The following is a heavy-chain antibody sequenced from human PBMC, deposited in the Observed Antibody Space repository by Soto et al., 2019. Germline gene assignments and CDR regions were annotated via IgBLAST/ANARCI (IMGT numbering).Heavy chain of an antibody. V-gene: IGHV4-31*03. J-gene: IGHJ5*02. CDR1: GGSISSGGYY. CDR2: IYYSGST. CDR3: ASTPRVVLWFGELAPMVWVEH. Sequence: QVQLQESGPGLVKPSQTLSLTCTVSGGSISSGGYYWSWIREHPGKGLEWLGYIYYSGSTYYNPSLKRRVTISVDTSKNQVSLKLSSVTAADTAVYYCASTPRVVLWFGELAPMVWVEHWGQGTLVTVSA. D-gene: IGHD3-10*01.